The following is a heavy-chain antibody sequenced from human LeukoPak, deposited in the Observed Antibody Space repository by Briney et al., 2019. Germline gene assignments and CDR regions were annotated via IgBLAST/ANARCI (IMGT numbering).Heavy chain of an antibody. CDR1: GFTFDDYA. CDR2: ISGDGGST. D-gene: IGHD3-9*01. J-gene: IGHJ4*02. V-gene: IGHV3-43*02. CDR3: AKAGYFDWLLYY. Sequence: GSLRLSCAASGFTFDDYAMHWVRQAPGKDLEWVSLISGDGGSTYYADSVKGRFTISRDNSKNSPYLQMNSLRTEDTALYYCAKAGYFDWLLYYWGQGTLVAVSS.